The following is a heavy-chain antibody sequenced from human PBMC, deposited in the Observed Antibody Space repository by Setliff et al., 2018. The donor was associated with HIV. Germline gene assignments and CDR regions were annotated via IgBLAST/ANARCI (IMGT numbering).Heavy chain of an antibody. Sequence: PSETLSLTCTVSGGSISSSSYYGGWIRQPPGEGLEWIGSIYYSGSTYYNPSLQSRVTISVDRSQNQFSLRLRSVTATDTAVYYCARHLWFYYVAESYGYFDYWGQGSLVTVSS. V-gene: IGHV4-39*01. CDR1: GGSISSSSYY. CDR2: IYYSGST. D-gene: IGHD3-10*01. CDR3: ARHLWFYYVAESYGYFDY. J-gene: IGHJ4*02.